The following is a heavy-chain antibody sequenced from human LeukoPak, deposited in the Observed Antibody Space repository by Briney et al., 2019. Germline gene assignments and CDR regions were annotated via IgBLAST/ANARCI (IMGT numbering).Heavy chain of an antibody. D-gene: IGHD3-16*01. Sequence: ASVKVSCKASGYTFNSYSINWVRQAPGQGLEWMGSINAYNGNTNYAQKVQGGVTMTTDTSMSTAYMELRSLRSDDTALYYCARDGFRGPSDYWGQGTLVTVSS. J-gene: IGHJ4*02. V-gene: IGHV1-18*01. CDR2: INAYNGNT. CDR1: GYTFNSYS. CDR3: ARDGFRGPSDY.